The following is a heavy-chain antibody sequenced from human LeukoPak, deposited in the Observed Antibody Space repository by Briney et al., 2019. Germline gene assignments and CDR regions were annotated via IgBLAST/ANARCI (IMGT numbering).Heavy chain of an antibody. D-gene: IGHD1-26*01. V-gene: IGHV3-7*01. Sequence: GGSLRLSCAASGFTFSSYWMSWVRQAPGKGLEWVANIKQDGSEKYYVDSVKGRFTISRDNAKNSLYLQMDSLGPEDTAVYYCARDPYSGNYGTYYYYMDVWGKGTTVTISS. CDR3: ARDPYSGNYGTYYYYMDV. CDR1: GFTFSSYW. CDR2: IKQDGSEK. J-gene: IGHJ6*03.